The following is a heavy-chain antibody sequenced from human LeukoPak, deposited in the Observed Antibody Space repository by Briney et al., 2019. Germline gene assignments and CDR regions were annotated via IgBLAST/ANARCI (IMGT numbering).Heavy chain of an antibody. V-gene: IGHV3-48*04. J-gene: IGHJ4*02. Sequence: GGSLTLSCAASGFTFSSYSMNWVRQAPGNGLESVSYISSSSRTTYYAQSVKGRFTISRANAKNLLYLQMSSRRGEDTAVYYCARRWECGGDCSYFAHWGQGTLPTASS. CDR1: GFTFSSYS. CDR2: ISSSSRTT. CDR3: ARRWECGGDCSYFAH. D-gene: IGHD2-21*01.